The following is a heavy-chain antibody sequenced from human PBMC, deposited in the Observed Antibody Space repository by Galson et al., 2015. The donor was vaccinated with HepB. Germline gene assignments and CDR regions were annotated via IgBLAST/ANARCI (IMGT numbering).Heavy chain of an antibody. V-gene: IGHV3-33*08. CDR1: GFTFSSYS. CDR2: IWYDGSNK. J-gene: IGHJ4*02. D-gene: IGHD6-13*01. Sequence: SLRLSCAASGFTFSSYSMNWARQAPGKGLEWVAVIWYDGSNKYYADSVKGRFTISRDNSKNTLYLQMNSLRAEDTAVYYCARGGSIAAAGTGSFDYWGQGTLVTVSS. CDR3: ARGGSIAAAGTGSFDY.